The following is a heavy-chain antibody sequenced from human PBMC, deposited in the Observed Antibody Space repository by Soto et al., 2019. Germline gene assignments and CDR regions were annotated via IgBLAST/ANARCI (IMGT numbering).Heavy chain of an antibody. CDR2: VNPNSGNT. CDR3: ARGPGMIPFGRNDY. V-gene: IGHV1-8*01. CDR1: GYTFTSYD. D-gene: IGHD3-16*01. J-gene: IGHJ4*02. Sequence: ASVKVSCKASGYTFTSYDINWVRQATGQGLEWMGWVNPNSGNTGYAQKFQGRVTMTRNTSISTAYMELSSLRSEDTAVYYCARGPGMIPFGRNDYWGQGTLVTVSS.